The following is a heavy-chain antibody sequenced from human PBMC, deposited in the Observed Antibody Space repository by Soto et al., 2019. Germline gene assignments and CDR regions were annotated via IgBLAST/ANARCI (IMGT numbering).Heavy chain of an antibody. CDR1: GFRFNTNW. J-gene: IGHJ4*02. D-gene: IGHD3-10*01. V-gene: IGHV3-7*03. Sequence: EVQRVESGGGLVQPGGSLRLSCAASGFRFNTNWMSWVRQAPGKGLEWVANIKHDGSERNHVDSVRGRFTISIDNAKSSLYLLMISLRVEDTAVYYCAIQLSWSGRDYWGQGTLVIVSP. CDR2: IKHDGSER. CDR3: AIQLSWSGRDY.